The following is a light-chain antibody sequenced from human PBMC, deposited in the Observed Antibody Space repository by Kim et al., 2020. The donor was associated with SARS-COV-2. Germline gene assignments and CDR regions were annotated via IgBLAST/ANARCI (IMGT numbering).Light chain of an antibody. V-gene: IGLV2-8*01. CDR2: EVT. CDR3: SSYAGGNKV. J-gene: IGLJ2*01. CDR1: SNEIGGYNY. Sequence: QSALTQPPSASGSPGQSVTISCTGTSNEIGGYNYVSWYQQHPGKAPKLIIYEVTKRPSGVPDRFSGSKSGNSASLTVSGLQAEDEADYYCSSYAGGNKVFGGGTQLTVL.